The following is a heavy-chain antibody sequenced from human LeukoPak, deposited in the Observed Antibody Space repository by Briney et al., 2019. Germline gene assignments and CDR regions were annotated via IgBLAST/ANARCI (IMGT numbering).Heavy chain of an antibody. CDR1: GFTFSSYA. V-gene: IGHV3-23*01. Sequence: AGGSLRLSCAASGFTFSSYAMSWVRQAPGKGLEWVSAISGSGGSTYYADSVKGRFTISRDNSKNTLYLQMNSLRAEDTAVYYCATHKLTSWYYFDYWGQRTLVTVSS. D-gene: IGHD2-2*01. J-gene: IGHJ4*02. CDR3: ATHKLTSWYYFDY. CDR2: ISGSGGST.